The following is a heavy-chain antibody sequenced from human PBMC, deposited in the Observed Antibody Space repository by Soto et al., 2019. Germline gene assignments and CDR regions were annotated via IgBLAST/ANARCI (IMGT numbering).Heavy chain of an antibody. Sequence: PGGSLRLSCAASGFTFSSYSMNWVRQAPGKGLEWVSSISSSSSYIYYADSVKGRFTISRDNAKNSLYLQMNSLRAEDTAVYYCARDGNYDGSGRSGVYFDYWGQGTLVTVSS. CDR3: ARDGNYDGSGRSGVYFDY. J-gene: IGHJ4*02. CDR2: ISSSSSYI. D-gene: IGHD3-10*01. V-gene: IGHV3-21*01. CDR1: GFTFSSYS.